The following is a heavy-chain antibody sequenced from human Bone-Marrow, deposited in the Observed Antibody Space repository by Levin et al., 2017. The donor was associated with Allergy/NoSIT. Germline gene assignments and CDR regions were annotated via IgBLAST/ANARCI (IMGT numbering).Heavy chain of an antibody. CDR3: ARAEVDRRYSAFDI. CDR1: GYTFKSDG. V-gene: IGHV1-18*01. J-gene: IGHJ3*02. CDR2: ISDHNGNT. D-gene: IGHD2-15*01. Sequence: GESLKISCKSSGYTFKSDGINWVREAPGQGLEWMGWISDHNGNTKYSRKFQGRVTMTADTSTNTAFMELRSLRSDDTAIYYCARAEVDRRYSAFDIWGQGTMVTVSS.